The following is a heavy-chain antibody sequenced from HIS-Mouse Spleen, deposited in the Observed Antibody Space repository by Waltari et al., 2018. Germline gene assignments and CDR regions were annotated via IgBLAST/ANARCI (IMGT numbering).Heavy chain of an antibody. CDR3: AHRMLYSGTYYFDY. CDR1: GFSPSTSGVG. D-gene: IGHD2-15*01. V-gene: IGHV2-5*02. J-gene: IGHJ4*02. Sequence: QITLKESGPTLVKPTQTLTLTCTFSGFSPSTSGVGVGWIRQPPGKALEWLALIYWDDDKRYSPSLKSRLTITKDTSKNQVVLTMTNMDPVDTATYYCAHRMLYSGTYYFDYWGQGTLVTVSS. CDR2: IYWDDDK.